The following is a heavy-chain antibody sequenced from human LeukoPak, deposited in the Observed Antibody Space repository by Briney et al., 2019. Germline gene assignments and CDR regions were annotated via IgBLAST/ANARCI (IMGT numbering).Heavy chain of an antibody. CDR1: GFSFSIYW. J-gene: IGHJ6*02. CDR2: IKEDGSKT. D-gene: IGHD6-19*01. CDR3: ARDPGRQYSSIADV. V-gene: IGHV3-7*03. Sequence: GGSLRLSCAASGFSFSIYWMNWVRRAPGKGLEWLANIKEDGSKTYYVDSVKGRFTISRDNAKSSLYLQMDSLRVEDTAVYYCARDPGRQYSSIADVWGQGTTVTVSS.